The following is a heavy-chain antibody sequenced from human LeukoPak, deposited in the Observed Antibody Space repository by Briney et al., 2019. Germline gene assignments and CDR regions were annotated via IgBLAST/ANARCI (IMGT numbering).Heavy chain of an antibody. CDR2: INPSSGGT. CDR1: GYTFTDYY. V-gene: IGHV1-2*02. J-gene: IGHJ4*02. Sequence: GASVKVSCKASGYTFTDYYMHWVRQAPGQGLEWMGWINPSSGGTNYAQKFQGRVTVTRDTSISTAYMDLSRLRSDDTAVYYCARGPQGWELPYYFDYWGQGTLVTVSS. CDR3: ARGPQGWELPYYFDY. D-gene: IGHD1-26*01.